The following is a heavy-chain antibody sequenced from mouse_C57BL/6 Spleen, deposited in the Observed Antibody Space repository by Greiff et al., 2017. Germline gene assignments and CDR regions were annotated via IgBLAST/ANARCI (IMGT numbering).Heavy chain of an antibody. CDR3: ARSGSNYPFAY. D-gene: IGHD2-5*01. CDR1: GYSFTSYY. CDR2: IYPGSGNT. V-gene: IGHV1-66*01. Sequence: QVQLKESGPELVKPGASVKISCKASGYSFTSYYIHWVKQRPGQGLEWIGWIYPGSGNTKYNEKFKGKATLTADTSSSTAYMQLSSLTSEDSAVYYCARSGSNYPFAYWGQGTLVTVSA. J-gene: IGHJ3*01.